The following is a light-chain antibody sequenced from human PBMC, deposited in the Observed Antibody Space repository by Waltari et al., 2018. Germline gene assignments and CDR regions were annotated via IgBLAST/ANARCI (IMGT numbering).Light chain of an antibody. V-gene: IGKV1-16*01. CDR1: QGISNY. J-gene: IGKJ1*01. CDR2: YAS. Sequence: DIQMTQSPSSLSASVGDTVPITCRASQGISNYLAWYRQKPGKAPKPLIYYASNLESGVPSRFSGSGSGTDFTHNICSLQPEDFATYYCQQHNSYPRTFGQGTKVEI. CDR3: QQHNSYPRT.